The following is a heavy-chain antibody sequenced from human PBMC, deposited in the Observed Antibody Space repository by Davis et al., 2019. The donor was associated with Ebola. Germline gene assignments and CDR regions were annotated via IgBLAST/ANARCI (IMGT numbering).Heavy chain of an antibody. CDR2: IYYSGST. V-gene: IGHV4-31*03. Sequence: MPSETLSLTCTVSGGSISSGGYYWSWIRQHPGKGLEWIGYIYYSGSTYYNPSLKSRVTISVDTSKNQFSLKLSSVTAADTAVYYCAGLVVPAAISHYYGMDVWGQGTTVTVSS. D-gene: IGHD2-2*01. J-gene: IGHJ6*02. CDR3: AGLVVPAAISHYYGMDV. CDR1: GGSISSGGYY.